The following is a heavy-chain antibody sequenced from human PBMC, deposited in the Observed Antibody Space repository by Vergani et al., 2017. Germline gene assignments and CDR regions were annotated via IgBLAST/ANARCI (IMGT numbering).Heavy chain of an antibody. J-gene: IGHJ5*02. CDR3: ARGYPTGDRGYNWFDP. CDR1: GGTFSSYA. V-gene: IGHV1-69*06. D-gene: IGHD3-10*01. CDR2: IIPIFGTA. Sequence: QVQLVQSGAEVKKPGSSVKVSCKASGGTFSSYAISWVRQAPGQGLEWMGGIIPIFGTANYAQKFQGRVTITAGKSTSTAYMELSSLRSEDTAVYYCARGYPTGDRGYNWFDPWGQGTLVTVSS.